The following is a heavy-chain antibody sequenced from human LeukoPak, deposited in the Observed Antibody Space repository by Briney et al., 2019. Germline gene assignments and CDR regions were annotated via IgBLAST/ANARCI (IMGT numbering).Heavy chain of an antibody. D-gene: IGHD3-3*01. Sequence: GGSLRLSFAASGFPFSKKGMSWVGQAPWRGLDSLSAIRGSGDTYSAASVKGRFTISRDNSKTMLYLQMTSLRAEDTAVYYCAKTFPYGTTWYGFCDYWGQGALVTVSS. CDR1: GFPFSKKG. V-gene: IGHV3-23*01. J-gene: IGHJ4*02. CDR3: AKTFPYGTTWYGFCDY. CDR2: IRGSGDT.